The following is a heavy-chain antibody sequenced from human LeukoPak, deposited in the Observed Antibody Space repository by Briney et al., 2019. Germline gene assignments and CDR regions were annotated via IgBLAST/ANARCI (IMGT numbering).Heavy chain of an antibody. Sequence: GASVKVSCKASGYTFTDYYMHWVRQAPGQGRAGMGWIYPNSGGTNYAKKCEGRVTMPKDTSIRTAYMALSRLRSDDTAVYYCARGNYDSSGYYLNAFDMWGQGTMVTVSS. CDR1: GYTFTDYY. CDR2: IYPNSGGT. CDR3: ARGNYDSSGYYLNAFDM. D-gene: IGHD3-22*01. V-gene: IGHV1-2*02. J-gene: IGHJ3*02.